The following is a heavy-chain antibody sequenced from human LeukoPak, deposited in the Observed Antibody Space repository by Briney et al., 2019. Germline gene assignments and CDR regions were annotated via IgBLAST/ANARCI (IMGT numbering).Heavy chain of an antibody. CDR2: IYPGDSDT. Sequence: GESLKISCKGSGYSFTSYWIGWVRQMPGKGLEWMGIIYPGDSDTRYSPSFQGQVTISADKSISTAYLQWSSLKASDTAMYYCARHGIYDSSGYRHLSDYWGQGTLVTVSS. CDR3: ARHGIYDSSGYRHLSDY. CDR1: GYSFTSYW. D-gene: IGHD3-22*01. V-gene: IGHV5-51*01. J-gene: IGHJ4*02.